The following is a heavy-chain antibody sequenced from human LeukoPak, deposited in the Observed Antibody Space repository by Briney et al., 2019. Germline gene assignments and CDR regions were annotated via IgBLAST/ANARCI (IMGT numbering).Heavy chain of an antibody. V-gene: IGHV1-46*01. Sequence: ASVKVSCKASGYSFTSHYMHWVRQAPGQGLEWMGLINPSGSSTLYAQKFQGRVTMTRDMSTTTDYMELSSLRSEDTAVYYCARDNSVGDIAWWFDPWGQGTLVTVSP. CDR2: INPSGSST. CDR1: GYSFTSHY. J-gene: IGHJ5*02. D-gene: IGHD3-16*02. CDR3: ARDNSVGDIAWWFDP.